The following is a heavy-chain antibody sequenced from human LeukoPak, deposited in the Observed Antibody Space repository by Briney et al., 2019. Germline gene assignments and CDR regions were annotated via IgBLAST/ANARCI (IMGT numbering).Heavy chain of an antibody. J-gene: IGHJ4*02. CDR1: GFTFSSYA. V-gene: IGHV3-23*01. CDR3: ARDFAVAGLDY. Sequence: GGSLRLSCAASGFTFSSYAMSWVRQAPGKGLEWVSAISGSGDYTYYADSVKGRFTISRDNSKNTVYLQMNSLRAEDTAVYYCARDFAVAGLDYWGQGTLVTVSS. CDR2: ISGSGDYT. D-gene: IGHD6-19*01.